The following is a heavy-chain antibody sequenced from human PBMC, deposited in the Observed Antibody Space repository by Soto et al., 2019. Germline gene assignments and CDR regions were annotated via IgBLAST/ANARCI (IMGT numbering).Heavy chain of an antibody. D-gene: IGHD3-10*01. CDR1: GASMRRYY. V-gene: IGHV4-59*01. CDR2: IYYSGST. Sequence: SETLSLTCTVSGASMRRYYWSLFRQPPVKGLEWIGYIYYSGSTNYNPSLKSRVTISVDTSKNQFSLKLSSVTAADTAVYYCAMDLYGSRSYVYWGQATLLTLSS. CDR3: AMDLYGSRSYVY. J-gene: IGHJ4*02.